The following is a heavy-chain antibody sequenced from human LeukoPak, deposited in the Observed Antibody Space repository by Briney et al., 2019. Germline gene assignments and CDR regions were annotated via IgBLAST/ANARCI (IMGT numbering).Heavy chain of an antibody. CDR1: GGSISSYY. CDR3: ASWGFYDFWSGYYYYFDY. J-gene: IGHJ4*02. V-gene: IGHV4-59*01. Sequence: SETLSLTCTVSGGSISSYYWSWIRQPPGKGLEWIGYIYYSGSTNYNPSLKSRVTISVDTSKNQFSLKLSSVTAADTAVYYCASWGFYDFWSGYYYYFDYWGQGTLVTVSS. D-gene: IGHD3-3*01. CDR2: IYYSGST.